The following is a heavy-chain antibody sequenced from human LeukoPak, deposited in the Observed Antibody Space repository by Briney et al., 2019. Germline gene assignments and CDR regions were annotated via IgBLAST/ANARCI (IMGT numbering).Heavy chain of an antibody. J-gene: IGHJ5*02. D-gene: IGHD3-3*01. V-gene: IGHV3-23*01. Sequence: GGSLRLSCAASGFTFSSYAMSWVRQAPGKGLEWVSAISGSGGSTYYADSVKGRFTISRDNSKNKLYLQMNSLRAEDTAVYYCAKGDDFWSGPGLNWFDPWGQGTLVTVSS. CDR1: GFTFSSYA. CDR2: ISGSGGST. CDR3: AKGDDFWSGPGLNWFDP.